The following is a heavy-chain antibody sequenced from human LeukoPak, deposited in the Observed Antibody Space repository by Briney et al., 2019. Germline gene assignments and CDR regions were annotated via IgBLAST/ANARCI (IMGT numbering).Heavy chain of an antibody. V-gene: IGHV3-23*01. D-gene: IGHD3-10*01. CDR1: GFTFNTYV. J-gene: IGHJ4*02. CDR3: ATARGSTYYSDY. CDR2: ISDNGVTT. Sequence: GGSLRLSCAASGFTFNTYVMTWVRQAPGEGLEWVSGISDNGVTTYYADSVRGRFTISRDNSKNTLYLQMNSLRAEDTAIYYCATARGSTYYSDYWGQGTLVTVSS.